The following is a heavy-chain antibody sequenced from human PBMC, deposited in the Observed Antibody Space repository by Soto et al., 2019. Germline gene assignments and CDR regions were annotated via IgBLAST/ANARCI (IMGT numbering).Heavy chain of an antibody. CDR2: ISGSGGST. J-gene: IGHJ4*02. CDR3: AKARRWFGELSSFDY. D-gene: IGHD3-10*01. V-gene: IGHV3-23*01. CDR1: GFTFSSYA. Sequence: GGSLRLSCAASGFTFSSYAMSWVRQAPGKGLEWVSAISGSGGSTYYADSVKGRFTISRDNSKNTLYLQMNSLRAEDTAVYYCAKARRWFGELSSFDYWGQGTLVTVSS.